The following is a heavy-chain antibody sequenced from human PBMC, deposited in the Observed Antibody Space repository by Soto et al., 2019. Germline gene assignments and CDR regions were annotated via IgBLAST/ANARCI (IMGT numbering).Heavy chain of an antibody. Sequence: PGGSLRLSCAASEFTFDDYAMHWVRQAPGKGLEWVSGISWNSGSIGYADSVKGRFTISRDNAKNSLYLQMNSLRAEDTALYYCAKLRRPAGATTAFDIWGQGTMVTV. J-gene: IGHJ3*02. V-gene: IGHV3-9*01. CDR3: AKLRRPAGATTAFDI. CDR1: EFTFDDYA. CDR2: ISWNSGSI. D-gene: IGHD1-26*01.